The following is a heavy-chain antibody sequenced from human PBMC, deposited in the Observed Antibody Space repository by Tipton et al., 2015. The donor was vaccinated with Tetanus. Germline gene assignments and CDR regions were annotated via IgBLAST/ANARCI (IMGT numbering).Heavy chain of an antibody. V-gene: IGHV4-31*03. D-gene: IGHD4-11*01. CDR3: ASTTVWYFLDH. CDR1: GGSISGGYY. CDR2: IYNRGTT. J-gene: IGHJ4*02. Sequence: TLSLTCTVSGGSISGGYYWTWIRQHPGKGLEWIGHIYNRGTTSYSPSLKSRLTISVDTSKNQFSLKVTSVTAGDTAVYCWASTTVWYFLDHWGQETLVPVSS.